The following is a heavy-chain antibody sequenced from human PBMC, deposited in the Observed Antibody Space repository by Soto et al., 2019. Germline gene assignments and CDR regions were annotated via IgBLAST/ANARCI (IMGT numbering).Heavy chain of an antibody. V-gene: IGHV3-23*01. CDR2: ISGSGGTT. CDR1: GFTFSSYA. CDR3: AKVSGYSSDSIDAPDY. D-gene: IGHD6-25*01. Sequence: GGSLRLSCAASGFTFSSYAMSWVRQAPGKGLEWVSVISGSGGTTYYADSVKGRFTISRDNSRKRLYLQMNSLRAEDTAVYYCAKVSGYSSDSIDAPDYWGQGTLVTVSS. J-gene: IGHJ4*02.